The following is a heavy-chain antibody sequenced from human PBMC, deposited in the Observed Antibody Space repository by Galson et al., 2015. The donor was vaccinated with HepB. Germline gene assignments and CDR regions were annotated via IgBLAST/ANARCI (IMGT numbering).Heavy chain of an antibody. CDR3: AREMATTNDAFDI. D-gene: IGHD5-24*01. CDR2: IIPIFGTA. V-gene: IGHV1-69*13. CDR1: GGTFSSYA. J-gene: IGHJ3*02. Sequence: SVKVSCKASGGTFSSYAISWVRQAPGQGLEWMGGIIPIFGTANYAQKFQGRVTITADESTSTAYMELSSLRSEDTAVYYCAREMATTNDAFDIWGQGTMVTVSS.